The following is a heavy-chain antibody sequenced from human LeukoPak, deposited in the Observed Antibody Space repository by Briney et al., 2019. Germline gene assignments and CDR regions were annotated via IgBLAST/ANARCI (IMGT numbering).Heavy chain of an antibody. CDR2: ISGSGGST. D-gene: IGHD3-22*01. CDR3: AKDHYYDSSGYFAGKVDY. CDR1: GFTFSSYA. V-gene: IGHV3-23*01. Sequence: GGSLRLSCAASGFTFSSYAMSWVRQAPGKGLEWVSAISGSGGSTYYADSVKGRFTISRDNSKNTLYLQMNSLRAEDTAVYYCAKDHYYDSSGYFAGKVDYWAREPWSPSPQ. J-gene: IGHJ4*02.